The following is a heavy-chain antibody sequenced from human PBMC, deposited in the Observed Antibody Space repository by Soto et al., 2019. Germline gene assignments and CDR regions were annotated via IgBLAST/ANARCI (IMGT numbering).Heavy chain of an antibody. D-gene: IGHD1-1*01. CDR2: ISSSGDRT. CDR3: VRETAYYFDY. CDR1: GFTFSGYY. J-gene: IGHJ4*02. Sequence: QVQLVESGGGFVKPGGSLRLSCAASGFTFSGYYMSWIRQAPGKGLECISYISSSGDRTKYADSVKGRFTISRDNAKKSLYLQMNSLRAEDTAVYYCVRETAYYFDYWGQGTLVTVSS. V-gene: IGHV3-11*05.